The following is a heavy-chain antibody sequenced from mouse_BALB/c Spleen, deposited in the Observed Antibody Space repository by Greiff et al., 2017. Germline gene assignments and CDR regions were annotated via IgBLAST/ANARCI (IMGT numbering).Heavy chain of an antibody. Sequence: VQLQQSGAELMKPGASVKISCKATGYTFSSYWIEWVKQRPGHGLEWIGEILPGSGSTNYNEKFKGKATFTADTSSNTAYMQLSSLTSEDSAVYYCARSYRYDGHYAMDYWGQGTSVTVSS. CDR3: ARSYRYDGHYAMDY. D-gene: IGHD2-14*01. V-gene: IGHV1-9*01. CDR2: ILPGSGST. J-gene: IGHJ4*01. CDR1: GYTFSSYW.